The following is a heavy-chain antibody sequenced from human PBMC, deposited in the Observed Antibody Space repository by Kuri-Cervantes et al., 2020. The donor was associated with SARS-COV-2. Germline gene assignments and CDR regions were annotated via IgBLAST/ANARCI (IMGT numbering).Heavy chain of an antibody. Sequence: SQTLSLPCAVYGGSFSGYYWSWIRQPPGKGLEWIGEINHSGSTNYNPSLNSRVTISVDTSKNQFSLKLSSVTAADTAVFYCARDSGPHYWVYGMDVWGQGTTVTVSS. CDR1: GGSFSGYY. CDR2: INHSGST. V-gene: IGHV4-34*01. CDR3: ARDSGPHYWVYGMDV. D-gene: IGHD2-15*01. J-gene: IGHJ6*02.